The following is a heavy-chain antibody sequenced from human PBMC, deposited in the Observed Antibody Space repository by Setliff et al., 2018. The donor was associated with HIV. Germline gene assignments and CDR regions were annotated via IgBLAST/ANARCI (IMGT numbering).Heavy chain of an antibody. D-gene: IGHD2-15*01. V-gene: IGHV3-15*01. CDR3: AGGVVVVAAHPGAFDI. CDR2: IKSKTDGGTT. CDR1: GFTFSNAW. Sequence: PGGSLRLSCAASGFTFSNAWMSWVRQAPGKGLEWVGRIKSKTDGGTTDYVTPVKGRFTISRDDSKNTLYLQMNSLKTEDTAVYFCAGGVVVVAAHPGAFDIWGQGTMVTVSS. J-gene: IGHJ3*02.